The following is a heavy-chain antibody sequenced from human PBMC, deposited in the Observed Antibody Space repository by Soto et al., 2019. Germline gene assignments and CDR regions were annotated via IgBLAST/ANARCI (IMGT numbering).Heavy chain of an antibody. Sequence: AVKVSCKASGGTFSRYAISWVRQAPGQGLEWMGGIIPIFGTANYAQKFQGRVTITADESTSTAYMELGSLRSEDTAVYYCARAPEYDILTGYSNNWFDPWGQGTLVTVSS. V-gene: IGHV1-69*13. CDR2: IIPIFGTA. D-gene: IGHD3-9*01. CDR3: ARAPEYDILTGYSNNWFDP. CDR1: GGTFSRYA. J-gene: IGHJ5*02.